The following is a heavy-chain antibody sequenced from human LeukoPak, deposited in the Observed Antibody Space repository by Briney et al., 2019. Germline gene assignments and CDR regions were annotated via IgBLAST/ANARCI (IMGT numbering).Heavy chain of an antibody. V-gene: IGHV1-2*02. CDR3: AGVACGGDCYSHWFDP. J-gene: IGHJ5*02. CDR1: GYTFTCYY. D-gene: IGHD2-21*01. CDR2: INPNSGGT. Sequence: ASVKVSCKASGYTFTCYYMHWVRQAPGQGLEWMGWINPNSGGTNYAQKFQGRVTMTRDTSISTAYMELSRLRSDDTAVYYCAGVACGGDCYSHWFDPWGQGTLVTVSS.